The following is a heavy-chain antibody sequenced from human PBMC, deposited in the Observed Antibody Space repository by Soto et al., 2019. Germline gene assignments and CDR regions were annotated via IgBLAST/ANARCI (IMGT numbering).Heavy chain of an antibody. D-gene: IGHD3-10*01. CDR3: ARGKHKITMVRGAYFDY. J-gene: IGHJ4*02. CDR1: GYTFTSYD. Sequence: ASVKVSCKASGYTFTSYDINWVRQATGQGLEWMGWMNPNSGNTGYAQKFQGRVTMTRNTSISTAYMELSSLRSEDTAVYYCARGKHKITMVRGAYFDYWGQGTLVTASS. CDR2: MNPNSGNT. V-gene: IGHV1-8*01.